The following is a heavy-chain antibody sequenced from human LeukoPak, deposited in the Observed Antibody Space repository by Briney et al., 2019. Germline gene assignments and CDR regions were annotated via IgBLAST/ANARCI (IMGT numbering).Heavy chain of an antibody. J-gene: IGHJ4*02. CDR2: IYYSGST. V-gene: IGHV4-30-4*01. CDR3: ARGPTGHSYGRYPSGSGYFDY. D-gene: IGHD5-18*01. CDR1: GGSLSSGDYY. Sequence: PSQTLSLTCTVSGGSLSSGDYYWSWIRQPPGKGLEWIGYIYYSGSTYYNPSLKSRVTTSVDTSKNQFSLKLSSVTAADTAVYYCARGPTGHSYGRYPSGSGYFDYWGQGTLVTVSS.